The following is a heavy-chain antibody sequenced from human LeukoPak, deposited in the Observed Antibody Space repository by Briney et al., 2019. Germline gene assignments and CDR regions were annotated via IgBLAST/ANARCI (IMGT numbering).Heavy chain of an antibody. CDR1: GFTFSSYG. CDR2: ISYDGSNK. CDR3: AKDGPPWIQLAPYCYYGMDV. D-gene: IGHD5-18*01. J-gene: IGHJ6*02. V-gene: IGHV3-30*18. Sequence: GRSLRLSCAASGFTFSSYGMHWVRQAPGKGLEWVAVISYDGSNKYYADSVRGRFTISRDNSKNTLYLQMNSLRAEDTAVYYCAKDGPPWIQLAPYCYYGMDVWGQGTTVTVSS.